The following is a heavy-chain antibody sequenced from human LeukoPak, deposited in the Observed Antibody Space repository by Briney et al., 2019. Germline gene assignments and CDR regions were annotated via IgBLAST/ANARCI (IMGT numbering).Heavy chain of an antibody. D-gene: IGHD6-19*01. J-gene: IGHJ4*02. V-gene: IGHV4-34*01. CDR1: GGSISGYY. CDR2: INHSGST. CDR3: ARQRGYSSGWYYFDY. Sequence: PSETLSLTCTVSGGSISGYYWSWIRQPPGKGLEWIGEINHSGSTNYNPSLKSRVTISVDTSKNQFSLKLSSVTAADTAVYYCARQRGYSSGWYYFDYWGQGTLVTVSS.